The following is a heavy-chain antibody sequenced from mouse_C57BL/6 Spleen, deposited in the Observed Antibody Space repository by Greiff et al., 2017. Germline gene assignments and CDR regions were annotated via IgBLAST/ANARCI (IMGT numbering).Heavy chain of an antibody. CDR1: GFTFSNYW. Sequence: EVQVVESGGGLVQPGGSMKLSCVASGFTFSNYWMNWVRQSPEKGLEWVAQIRLKSDNYATHYAESVKGRFTISRDDSKSRVYLQKNNVRAEDTGIYYCTTGIFDYWGQGTTLTVSS. CDR2: IRLKSDNYAT. CDR3: TTGIFDY. V-gene: IGHV6-3*01. D-gene: IGHD4-1*01. J-gene: IGHJ2*01.